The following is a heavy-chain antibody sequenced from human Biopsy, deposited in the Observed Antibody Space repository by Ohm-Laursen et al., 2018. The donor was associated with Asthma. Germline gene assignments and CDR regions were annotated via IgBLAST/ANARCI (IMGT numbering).Heavy chain of an antibody. CDR1: GYTLINNA. J-gene: IGHJ3*02. V-gene: IGHV1-3*01. CDR2: INAANGNT. Sequence: ASVKVSCKASGYTLINNAIHWVRQAPGHSLEWMGWINAANGNTKYSQKFQGRLTISRDTSASTAYMDLSSLRSEDTAVYYCARTYFDFLTGQVHDAFAMWGQGTMVTVSS. D-gene: IGHD3-9*01. CDR3: ARTYFDFLTGQVHDAFAM.